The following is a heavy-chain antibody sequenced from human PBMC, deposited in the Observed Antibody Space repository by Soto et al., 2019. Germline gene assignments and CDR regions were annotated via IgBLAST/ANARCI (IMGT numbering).Heavy chain of an antibody. CDR1: GFTFSNFA. V-gene: IGHV3-23*01. CDR2: TIGDVGNV. CDR3: GKGTSGPTCGPFDL. D-gene: IGHD2-15*01. J-gene: IGHJ4*02. Sequence: GGSLRLSCAASGFTFSNFAMSWVRQAPGKGLEWVATIGDVGNVDYADSVKGRFTISRDNSKDTLYLHMNSLTVDDTAIFSCGKGTSGPTCGPFDLWGEGSLVTVSS.